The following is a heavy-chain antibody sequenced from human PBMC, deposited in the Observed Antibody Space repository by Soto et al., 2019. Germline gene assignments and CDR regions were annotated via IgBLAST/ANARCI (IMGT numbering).Heavy chain of an antibody. Sequence: SETLSLTCAVYGGSFSGYYWSWIRQPPGKGQEWIGEINHSGSTNYNPSLKSRVTISVDTSKNQFSLKLSSVTAADTAVYYCARGRGYNWNSYYYYGMDVWGQGTTVTVSS. V-gene: IGHV4-34*01. J-gene: IGHJ6*02. D-gene: IGHD1-7*01. CDR1: GGSFSGYY. CDR2: INHSGST. CDR3: ARGRGYNWNSYYYYGMDV.